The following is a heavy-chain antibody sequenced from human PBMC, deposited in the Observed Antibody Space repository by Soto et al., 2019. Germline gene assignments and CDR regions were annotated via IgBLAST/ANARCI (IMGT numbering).Heavy chain of an antibody. D-gene: IGHD3-22*01. J-gene: IGHJ4*02. CDR1: GFTFSNAW. CDR3: TTGLSNGYYNFDY. CDR2: IKGEADGGTT. Sequence: HLVESGGGLIKPGGSLRLSCAASGFTFSNAWMSWVRQAQGKGLEWVGRIKGEADGGTTDYAAPVKGRITISRDHSKDTRYLQMNSLKTEDTAVYYCTTGLSNGYYNFDYWGQGTPVTVSS. V-gene: IGHV3-15*01.